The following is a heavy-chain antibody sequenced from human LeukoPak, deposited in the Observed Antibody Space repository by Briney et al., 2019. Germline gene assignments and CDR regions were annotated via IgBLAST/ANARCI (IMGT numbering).Heavy chain of an antibody. CDR1: GGSISSGGYY. CDR2: IYYSGST. D-gene: IGHD1-20*01. CDR3: ARTYNWNDGATYYFDY. Sequence: SETLSLTCTVSGGSISSGGYYWSWIRQHPGKGLEWIGYIYYSGSTYYNPSLKSRVTISVDTSKNQFSLKLSSVTAADTAVYYCARTYNWNDGATYYFDYWGQGTLVTVSS. J-gene: IGHJ4*02. V-gene: IGHV4-31*03.